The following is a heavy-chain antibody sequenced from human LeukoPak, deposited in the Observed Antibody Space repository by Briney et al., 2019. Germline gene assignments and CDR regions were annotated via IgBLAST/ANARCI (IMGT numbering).Heavy chain of an antibody. Sequence: GGSLRLSCAASGFTFDDYAMHWVRQAPGKGLEWVSGISWNSGSIGYADSVKGRFTISRDNAKNSLYLQMNSLGAEDTALYYCAKGAYSSIHDWGQGTLVTVSS. CDR3: AKGAYSSIHD. V-gene: IGHV3-9*01. D-gene: IGHD6-13*01. CDR2: ISWNSGSI. CDR1: GFTFDDYA. J-gene: IGHJ4*02.